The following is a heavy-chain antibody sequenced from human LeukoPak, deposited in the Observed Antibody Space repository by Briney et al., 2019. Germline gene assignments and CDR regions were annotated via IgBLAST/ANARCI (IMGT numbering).Heavy chain of an antibody. J-gene: IGHJ4*02. D-gene: IGHD2-8*01. CDR2: INHSGST. CDR1: GGSFSDYY. CDR3: TRGFSFTPGRYGTKSGLCFDY. Sequence: SETLSLTCAVYGGSFSDYYRTWIRQPPGKGLEWIGEINHSGSTNYNPSLKSRVTISVDTSKNQFSLKLTSMTAADTAIYYCTRGFSFTPGRYGTKSGLCFDYWGQGALVPVSS. V-gene: IGHV4-34*01.